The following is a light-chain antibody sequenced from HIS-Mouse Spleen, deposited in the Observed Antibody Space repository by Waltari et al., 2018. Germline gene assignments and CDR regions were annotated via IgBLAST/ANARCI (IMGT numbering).Light chain of an antibody. J-gene: IGKJ1*01. CDR1: QSVRSN. CDR2: GAS. Sequence: EIVMTQSPATLSVSPGESATLPCRASQSVRSNLAWYQQKPGQAPRLLIYGASTRATGIPARFSGSGSGTEFTLTISSMQSEDFAVYYCQQYNNWPRTFGQGTKVEIK. CDR3: QQYNNWPRT. V-gene: IGKV3-15*01.